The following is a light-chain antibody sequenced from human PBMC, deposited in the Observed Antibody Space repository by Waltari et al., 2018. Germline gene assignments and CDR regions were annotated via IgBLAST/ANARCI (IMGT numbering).Light chain of an antibody. Sequence: DIVMTQSPGSLAVSLGERATINWRSSRSIFYSSRYKDYLAWYQQRPGQPPRLIISWATTRESGVPDRFIGSGSETDFTLTITSLQAEDVAVYYCQQYLRTPPTFGQGTKVEI. J-gene: IGKJ1*01. CDR2: WAT. CDR1: RSIFYSSRYKDY. V-gene: IGKV4-1*01. CDR3: QQYLRTPPT.